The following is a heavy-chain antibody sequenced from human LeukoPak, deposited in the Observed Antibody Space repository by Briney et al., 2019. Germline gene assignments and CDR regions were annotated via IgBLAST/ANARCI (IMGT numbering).Heavy chain of an antibody. CDR2: IYYGGST. Sequence: SETLSLTCTVSGGSISSSSYFWGWIRQPPGKGREGIGSIYYGGSTYYNPSLKSRVTISVDTSKNQFSLKLSSVTAADTAVYSCARINDYGFDYWGQGTLVTVSS. D-gene: IGHD4-17*01. CDR1: GGSISSSSYF. V-gene: IGHV4-39*01. J-gene: IGHJ4*02. CDR3: ARINDYGFDY.